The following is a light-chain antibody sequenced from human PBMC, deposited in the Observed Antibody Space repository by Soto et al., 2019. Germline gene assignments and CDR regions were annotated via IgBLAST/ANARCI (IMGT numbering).Light chain of an antibody. CDR1: SSDVGGYNF. J-gene: IGLJ1*01. V-gene: IGLV2-14*01. CDR2: HVT. Sequence: QSALTQSPSASGSPGQSVTISCTGTSSDVGGYNFVSWYQQHPGKAPKLMIYHVTYRPSGVSNRYSGSKSGNSASLTISELQADDEADYYCCSLTTSHTYVFGSGTKLTVL. CDR3: CSLTTSHTYV.